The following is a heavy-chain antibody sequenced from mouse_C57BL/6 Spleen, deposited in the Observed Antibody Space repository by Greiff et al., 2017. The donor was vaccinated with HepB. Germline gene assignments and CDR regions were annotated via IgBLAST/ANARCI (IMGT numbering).Heavy chain of an antibody. J-gene: IGHJ2*01. CDR1: GYAFTNYL. V-gene: IGHV1-54*01. D-gene: IGHD2-10*02. Sequence: QVQLKESGAELVRPGTSVKVSCKASGYAFTNYLIEWVKQRPGQGLEWIGVINPGSGGTNYNEKFKGKATLTADKSSSTAYMQLSSLTSEDSAVYFCARSYGNEGYFDYWGQGTTLTVSS. CDR3: ARSYGNEGYFDY. CDR2: INPGSGGT.